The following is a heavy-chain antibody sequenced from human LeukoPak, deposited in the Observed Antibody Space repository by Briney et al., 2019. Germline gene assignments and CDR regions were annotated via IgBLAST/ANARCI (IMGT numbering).Heavy chain of an antibody. CDR3: ASSNPSEEWELLFDY. D-gene: IGHD1-26*01. CDR1: GGSISSYY. V-gene: IGHV4-59*08. CDR2: IYYSGST. J-gene: IGHJ4*02. Sequence: SETLSLTCTVSGGSISSYYWSWIRQPPGKGLEWIGYIYYSGSTNYNPSLKSRVTISVDTSKNQFSLKLSSVTAADTAVYYCASSNPSEEWELLFDYWGQGTLVTVSS.